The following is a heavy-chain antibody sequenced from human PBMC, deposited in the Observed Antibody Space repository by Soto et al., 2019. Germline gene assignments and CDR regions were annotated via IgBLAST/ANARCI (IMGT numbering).Heavy chain of an antibody. J-gene: IGHJ4*02. V-gene: IGHV1-18*01. D-gene: IGHD5-18*01. CDR2: ISAYNGNT. Sequence: ASVKVSCKASGYTFTSYGISWVRQAPGQGLEWMGWISAYNGNTNYAQKLQGRVTMTTDTSTSTAYMELRSLRSDDTAVYYCASGLDTAMVLTFDYWGQGTLVTVSS. CDR3: ASGLDTAMVLTFDY. CDR1: GYTFTSYG.